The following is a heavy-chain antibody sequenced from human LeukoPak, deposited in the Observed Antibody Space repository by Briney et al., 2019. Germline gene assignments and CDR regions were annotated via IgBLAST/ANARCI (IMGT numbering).Heavy chain of an antibody. CDR3: ARERLIAGATVFDY. CDR1: GGSISSGDYY. D-gene: IGHD1-26*01. V-gene: IGHV4-61*08. CDR2: IYYSGST. Sequence: SQTLSLTCTVSGGSISSGDYYWSWIRQPPGKGLEWIGYIYYSGSTNYNPSLRSRVTISVDMSKNQFSLKLTSVTAADTAVYFCARERLIAGATVFDYWGQGTLVTVSS. J-gene: IGHJ4*02.